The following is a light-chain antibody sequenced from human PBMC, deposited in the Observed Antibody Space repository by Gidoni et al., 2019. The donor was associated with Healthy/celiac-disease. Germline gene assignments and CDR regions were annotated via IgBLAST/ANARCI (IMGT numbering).Light chain of an antibody. CDR2: SNN. Sequence: QSVLTQPPSASGTPGQRVTISCSGSSSNIGSNPVNWYQQLPGTAPKLLLYSNNQRPSGVPDRFSGSKSGTSASLAISGLQSEDEADYYCAAWDDSLNGWVFGGGTKLTVL. J-gene: IGLJ3*02. V-gene: IGLV1-44*01. CDR1: SSNIGSNP. CDR3: AAWDDSLNGWV.